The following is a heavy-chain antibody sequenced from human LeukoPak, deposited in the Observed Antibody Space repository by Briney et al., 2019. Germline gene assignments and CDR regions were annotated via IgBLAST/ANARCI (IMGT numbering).Heavy chain of an antibody. CDR1: GGTFTNYA. CDR3: TRASLGGYDTTLYYFEN. D-gene: IGHD3-22*01. Sequence: GASVNVSCKASGGTFTNYAISWVRQAPGQGLEWMGGIIAIFGTENYAQKFQGRVTITADKSTSTAYMELSSLRSEDTAVYYCTRASLGGYDTTLYYFENWGQGTLVTVSS. J-gene: IGHJ4*02. V-gene: IGHV1-69*06. CDR2: IIAIFGTE.